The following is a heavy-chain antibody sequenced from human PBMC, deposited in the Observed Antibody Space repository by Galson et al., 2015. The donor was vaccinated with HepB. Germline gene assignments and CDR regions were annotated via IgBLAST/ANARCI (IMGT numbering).Heavy chain of an antibody. D-gene: IGHD5-18*01. Sequence: SVKVSCKAPGYTFTSYGISWVRQAPGQGLEWMGWISAYNGNTNYAQKLQGRVTMTTDTSTSTAYMELRSLRSDDTAVYYCARDSYSYGYGAGWFDPWGQGTLVTVSS. J-gene: IGHJ5*02. CDR2: ISAYNGNT. CDR1: GYTFTSYG. V-gene: IGHV1-18*01. CDR3: ARDSYSYGYGAGWFDP.